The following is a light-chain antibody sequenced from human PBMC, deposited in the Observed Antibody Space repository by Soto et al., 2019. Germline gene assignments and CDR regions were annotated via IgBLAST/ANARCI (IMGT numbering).Light chain of an antibody. V-gene: IGLV1-47*02. CDR3: AGWDDSLSGPNYV. CDR2: SNN. J-gene: IGLJ1*01. CDR1: SSNIGSNY. Sequence: QPLLTQAPSACGTPGQRFTISCSGSSSNIGSNYVYWYQQLPVTARKLLIYSNNHRPSVVPDRFSGSKSGNSASLAISGLRSEDEADYYCAGWDDSLSGPNYVFGTGTKVTVL.